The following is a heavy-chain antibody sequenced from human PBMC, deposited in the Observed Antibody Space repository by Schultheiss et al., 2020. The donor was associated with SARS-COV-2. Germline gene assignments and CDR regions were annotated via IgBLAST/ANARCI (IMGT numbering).Heavy chain of an antibody. Sequence: SETLSLTCTASGGSMSTGSSYWGWIRQPPGKGLEWIGYIYYSGTTYYNPSLKSRLTLSRDTSKNQFSLRLRSLTAADTAVYYCARERAYRYGSGSAIFDSWGQGTLVTVSS. D-gene: IGHD3-10*01. CDR2: IYYSGTT. J-gene: IGHJ4*02. V-gene: IGHV4-31*03. CDR3: ARERAYRYGSGSAIFDS. CDR1: GGSMSTGSSY.